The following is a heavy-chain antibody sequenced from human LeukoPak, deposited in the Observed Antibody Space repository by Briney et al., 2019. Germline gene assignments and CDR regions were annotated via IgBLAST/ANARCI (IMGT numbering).Heavy chain of an antibody. CDR3: SHLGGYHDY. D-gene: IGHD5-12*01. Sequence: GGSLRLSCAASGVIFSSFGMHWVRQAPGKGLEWVAFIRYDGSNKYYADSVKGRFSISRDNSKNTLYLQMNSLRAEDTAVYYCSHLGGYHDYWGQGTLVTVSS. J-gene: IGHJ4*02. V-gene: IGHV3-30*02. CDR2: IRYDGSNK. CDR1: GVIFSSFG.